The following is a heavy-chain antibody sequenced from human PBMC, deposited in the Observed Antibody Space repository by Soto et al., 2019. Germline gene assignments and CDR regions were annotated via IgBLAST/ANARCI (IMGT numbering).Heavy chain of an antibody. Sequence: SETLSLTCTVSGGSITTSSYFWGWIRQPPGKGLEWIGYIYYSGSTNYNPSLKSRVTISVDTSKNQFSLKLSSVTAADTAVYYCARLVWSYGTWFDPWGQGTLVTVSS. V-gene: IGHV4-61*05. D-gene: IGHD5-18*01. J-gene: IGHJ5*02. CDR1: GGSITTSSYF. CDR3: ARLVWSYGTWFDP. CDR2: IYYSGST.